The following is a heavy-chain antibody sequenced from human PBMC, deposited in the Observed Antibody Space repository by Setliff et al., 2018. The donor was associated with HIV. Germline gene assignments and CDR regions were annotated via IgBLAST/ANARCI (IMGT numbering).Heavy chain of an antibody. D-gene: IGHD6-6*01. CDR1: GGTFNINA. J-gene: IGHJ6*03. Sequence: SVKVSCKASGGTFNINAVTWVRQAPGQGLEWVGAIIPLFGTANYAQKFQGRVTITADDSTSTVYMEVKSLRSADTAVYYCSKVSEHRTSSGSFYYYMDVWGEGTTVTVSS. CDR3: SKVSEHRTSSGSFYYYMDV. V-gene: IGHV1-69*13. CDR2: IIPLFGTA.